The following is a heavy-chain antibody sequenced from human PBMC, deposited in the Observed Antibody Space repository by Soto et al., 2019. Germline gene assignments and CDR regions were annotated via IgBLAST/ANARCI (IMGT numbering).Heavy chain of an antibody. V-gene: IGHV4-4*02. CDR1: RYSINNNNW. CDR2: LHHGGST. D-gene: IGHD3-16*02. J-gene: IGHJ5*01. CDR3: ASPYVWGSYRFDC. Sequence: SETLSLTCDVSRYSINNNNWWSWVRQPPGGGLEWIGELHHGGSTNYNPSLESRVTISVDTSKNQFSLKLRSVTAADTAIYYCASPYVWGSYRFDCWGQGTLVTVSS.